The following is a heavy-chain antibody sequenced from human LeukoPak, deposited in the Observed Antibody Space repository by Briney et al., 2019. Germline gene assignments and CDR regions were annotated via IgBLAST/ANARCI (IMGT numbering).Heavy chain of an antibody. V-gene: IGHV4-59*01. CDR1: GGSISSYY. CDR3: ARGKVVITFDY. D-gene: IGHD3-22*01. J-gene: IGHJ4*02. CDR2: IYYSGST. Sequence: SETLSLTCTVSGGSISSYYWNWIRQPPGKGLEWIGYIYYSGSTNYNPSLKSRVTISVDTSKNQFSLKLSSVTAADTAVYYCARGKVVITFDYWGQGTLVTVSS.